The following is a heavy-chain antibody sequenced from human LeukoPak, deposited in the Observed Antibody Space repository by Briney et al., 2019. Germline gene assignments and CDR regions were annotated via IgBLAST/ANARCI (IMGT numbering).Heavy chain of an antibody. D-gene: IGHD3-10*01. CDR2: ISEESSSI. Sequence: GGSLRLSCVASGFTFNGYAMHWVRQGPGQGLEWVSGISEESSSIVYADSVKGRFTISRDNAKNSLYLQMNSLRPEDTALYYCVKNAVGGRASYFDFWGQGTLVTVAS. V-gene: IGHV3-9*01. CDR1: GFTFNGYA. CDR3: VKNAVGGRASYFDF. J-gene: IGHJ4*02.